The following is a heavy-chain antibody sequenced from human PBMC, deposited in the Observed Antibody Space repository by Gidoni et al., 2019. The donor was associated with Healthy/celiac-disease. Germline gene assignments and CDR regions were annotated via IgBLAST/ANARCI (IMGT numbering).Heavy chain of an antibody. V-gene: IGHV3-21*01. CDR1: GFPFSSYS. CDR3: ARDARVAGTIDY. Sequence: DVQLVESGGGLVKPGGALSLSCAASGFPFSSYSMNWVRQGPGKGLEWVSSISSSSSYIYYADSVKGRFTISRDNAKNSLYLQMNSLRAEDTAVYYCARDARVAGTIDYWGQGTLVTVSS. J-gene: IGHJ4*02. CDR2: ISSSSSYI. D-gene: IGHD6-19*01.